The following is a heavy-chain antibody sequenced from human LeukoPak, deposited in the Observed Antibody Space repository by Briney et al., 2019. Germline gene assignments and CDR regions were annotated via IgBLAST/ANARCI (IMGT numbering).Heavy chain of an antibody. CDR2: IIPIFGTS. J-gene: IGHJ5*02. D-gene: IGHD6-13*01. CDR3: ARDRRQQLENWFDP. Sequence: SVKVSCKASGGTFSSCAINWVRQAPGQGLEWMGGIIPIFGTSNYAQKFQGRVTITADESTSTAYMELSSLRSEDTAVYYCARDRRQQLENWFDPWGQGTLVTVSS. V-gene: IGHV1-69*13. CDR1: GGTFSSCA.